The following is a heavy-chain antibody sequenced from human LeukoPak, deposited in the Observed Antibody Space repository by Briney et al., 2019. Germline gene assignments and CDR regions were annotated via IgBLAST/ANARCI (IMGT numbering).Heavy chain of an antibody. D-gene: IGHD3-22*01. Sequence: ASVTVSCKVSGYTLTELSMHWVRQAPGKGLEWMGGFDPEDGETIYAQKFQGRVTITEDTSTDTAYMELSSLRSEDTAVYYCATGPAPYDSSGPGTYGFDPWGQGTLVTVSS. CDR2: FDPEDGET. V-gene: IGHV1-24*01. CDR3: ATGPAPYDSSGPGTYGFDP. J-gene: IGHJ5*02. CDR1: GYTLTELS.